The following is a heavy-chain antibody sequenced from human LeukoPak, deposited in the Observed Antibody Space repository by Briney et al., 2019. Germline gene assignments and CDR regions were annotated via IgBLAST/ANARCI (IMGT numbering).Heavy chain of an antibody. D-gene: IGHD5-12*01. CDR2: ISGSGDNT. V-gene: IGHV3-23*01. Sequence: GGSLRLSCAASGFTSSSYAMSWVRQAPGKGLEWVSAISGSGDNTYYADSVRGRFTISRDNSKNTLYLQMNSLRVEDTAVYYCARDRAGGYDVFDYWGQGTLVTVSS. J-gene: IGHJ4*02. CDR1: GFTSSSYA. CDR3: ARDRAGGYDVFDY.